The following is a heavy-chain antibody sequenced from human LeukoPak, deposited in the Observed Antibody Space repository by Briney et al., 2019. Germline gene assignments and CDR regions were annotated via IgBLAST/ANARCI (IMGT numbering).Heavy chain of an antibody. D-gene: IGHD4-17*01. CDR3: ARDISAYGDDVPYYFDY. Sequence: GGSLRLSCAASGFTFSSYSMNWVRQAPGKGLEWVSYISSSSSTIYYADPVKGRFTISRDNAKNSLYLQMNSLRAEDTAVYYCARDISAYGDDVPYYFDYWGQGTLVTVSS. CDR2: ISSSSSTI. J-gene: IGHJ4*02. V-gene: IGHV3-48*01. CDR1: GFTFSSYS.